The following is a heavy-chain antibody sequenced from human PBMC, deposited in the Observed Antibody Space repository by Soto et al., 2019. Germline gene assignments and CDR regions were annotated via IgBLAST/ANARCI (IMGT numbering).Heavy chain of an antibody. CDR3: ARASEPYSDRSGHKRDYYYGMDV. CDR2: IGTAGDP. J-gene: IGHJ6*02. Sequence: PGGSLRLSCAASGFTFSSYDMHWVRQATGKGLEWVSAIGTAGDPYYPGSVKGRFTISRENAKNSLYLQMNSLRAGDTAVYYCARASEPYSDRSGHKRDYYYGMDVWGQGTTVTVSS. D-gene: IGHD3-22*01. CDR1: GFTFSSYD. V-gene: IGHV3-13*05.